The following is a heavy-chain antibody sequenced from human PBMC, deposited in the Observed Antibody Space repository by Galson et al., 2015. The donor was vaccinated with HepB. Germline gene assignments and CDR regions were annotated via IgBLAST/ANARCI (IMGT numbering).Heavy chain of an antibody. V-gene: IGHV3-48*03. J-gene: IGHJ6*02. Sequence: SLRLSCAASGFMFSDYEMNWVRQAPGKGLEWLSYVSSSGTIIYYADSVKGRFTISRDNAKNSLYLQMNSLRVEDTAVYYCARDPTYYDNWRGNGGLDVWGQGTTVTVSS. D-gene: IGHD3-3*01. CDR2: VSSSGTII. CDR3: ARDPTYYDNWRGNGGLDV. CDR1: GFMFSDYE.